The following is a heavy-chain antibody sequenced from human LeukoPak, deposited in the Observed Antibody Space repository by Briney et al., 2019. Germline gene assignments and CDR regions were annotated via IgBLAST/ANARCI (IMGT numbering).Heavy chain of an antibody. Sequence: PSETLSLTCTVSGGSLRRYYWSWIRQPPGKGLEWIGYIYYSGSTNYNPSLKSRVTISIETSKNQFSLKLSSVTAADTAVYYCARHYANSGYGFFQHWGQGTLVTASS. CDR1: GGSLRRYY. J-gene: IGHJ1*01. CDR2: IYYSGST. D-gene: IGHD3-22*01. CDR3: ARHYANSGYGFFQH. V-gene: IGHV4-59*08.